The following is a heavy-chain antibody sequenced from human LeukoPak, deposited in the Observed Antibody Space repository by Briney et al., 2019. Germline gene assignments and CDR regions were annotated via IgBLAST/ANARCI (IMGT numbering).Heavy chain of an antibody. D-gene: IGHD6-6*01. CDR1: GYTFTGYY. V-gene: IGHV1-2*02. J-gene: IGHJ4*02. CDR2: INPNSGGT. Sequence: ASVKVSCKASGYTFTGYYMHWVRQAPGQGLEWMGWINPNSGGTNYAQKLQGRVTMTTDTSTSTAYMELRSLRSDDTAVYYCARGRQLLDFSRLFDYWGQGTLVTVSS. CDR3: ARGRQLLDFSRLFDY.